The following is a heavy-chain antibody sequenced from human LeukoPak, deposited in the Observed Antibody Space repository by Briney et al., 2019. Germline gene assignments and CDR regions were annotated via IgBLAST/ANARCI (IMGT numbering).Heavy chain of an antibody. CDR3: TTEELARSGYYYVGH. Sequence: PGGSLRLSCATSGFTFSNGWMSWVRQAPGKGLEWVCRIKSKVDGGTTDYAAPVKGRFTISRDDPENTLYLQMNSLKIEGTGVYFCTTEELARSGYYYVGHWGQGTLVTVSS. CDR2: IKSKVDGGTT. V-gene: IGHV3-15*01. J-gene: IGHJ4*02. CDR1: GFTFSNGW. D-gene: IGHD3-22*01.